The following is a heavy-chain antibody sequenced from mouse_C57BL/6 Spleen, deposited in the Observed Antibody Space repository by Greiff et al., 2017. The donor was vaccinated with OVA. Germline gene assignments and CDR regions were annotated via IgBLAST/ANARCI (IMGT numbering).Heavy chain of an antibody. CDR2: INPNNGGT. CDR3: NSNFFDY. CDR1: GYTFTDYY. Sequence: VQLQQSGPELVKPGASVKISCKASGYTFTDYYMNWVKQSHGKSLEWIGDINPNNGGTSYNQKFKGKATLTVDKSSSTAYMELRSLTSEDSAVYYCNSNFFDYWGQGTTLTVSS. D-gene: IGHD2-5*01. J-gene: IGHJ2*01. V-gene: IGHV1-26*01.